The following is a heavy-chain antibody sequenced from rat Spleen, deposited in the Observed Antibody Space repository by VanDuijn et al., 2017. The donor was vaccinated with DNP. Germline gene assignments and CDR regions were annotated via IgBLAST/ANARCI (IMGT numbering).Heavy chain of an antibody. Sequence: EVQLVESGGDLVQPGRSLKLSCVASGFTFNYYWMAWIRQVPGKGLEWIASISPSGGSTYYQDSVKGRFTISRNNAKNTLYLQMDSLRSEDTATYYCASHDYSYWGQGVMVTVSS. CDR1: GFTFNYYW. CDR3: ASHDYSY. CDR2: ISPSGGST. V-gene: IGHV5-31*01. D-gene: IGHD1-7*01. J-gene: IGHJ2*01.